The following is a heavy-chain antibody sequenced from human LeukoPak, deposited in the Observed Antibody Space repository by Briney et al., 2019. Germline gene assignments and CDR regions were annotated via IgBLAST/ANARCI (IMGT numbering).Heavy chain of an antibody. CDR2: ISGSGAST. V-gene: IGHV3-23*01. CDR3: ARVSWGSVDY. J-gene: IGHJ4*02. CDR1: GFTFSSYA. D-gene: IGHD3-16*01. Sequence: GGSLRLSCAASGFTFSSYAMNWVRQAPGRGLEWVSGISGSGASTYYADSVKGRFTISRDNAKNSLYLQMNSLRAEDTAVYYCARVSWGSVDYWGQGTLVTVSS.